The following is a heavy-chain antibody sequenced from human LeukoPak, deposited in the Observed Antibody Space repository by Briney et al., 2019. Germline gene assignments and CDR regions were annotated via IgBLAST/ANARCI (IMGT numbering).Heavy chain of an antibody. D-gene: IGHD3-10*01. Sequence: SETLSLTCTVSGGPISSSSYYWGWIRQPPGKGLEWIGSIYHSGSTYYNPSLKSRVTISVDTSKNQFSLKLSSVTAADTAVYYCARFGNFMGPPYTSTFAFDYWGQGTLVIVSS. CDR2: IYHSGST. CDR1: GGPISSSSYY. J-gene: IGHJ4*02. V-gene: IGHV4-39*07. CDR3: ARFGNFMGPPYTSTFAFDY.